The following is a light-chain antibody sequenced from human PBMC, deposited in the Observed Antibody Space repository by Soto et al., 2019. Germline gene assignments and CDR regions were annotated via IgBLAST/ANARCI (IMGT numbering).Light chain of an antibody. CDR3: SSYTSSDTYV. CDR1: SSDVGGYNY. CDR2: DVT. Sequence: QSDLNQPASVTGSPGQSIAISCTGTSSDVGGYNYVSWYQQHPGKAPKLMIHDVTNRPSGVSNRFSGSKSGNTASLTISGLQTEDEADNYCSSYTSSDTYVFGTGTKVTVL. V-gene: IGLV2-14*01. J-gene: IGLJ1*01.